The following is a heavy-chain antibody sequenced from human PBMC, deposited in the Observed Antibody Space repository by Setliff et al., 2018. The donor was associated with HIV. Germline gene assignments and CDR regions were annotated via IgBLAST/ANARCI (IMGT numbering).Heavy chain of an antibody. CDR3: ARAPNPYSSGWYWQGNYFDY. Sequence: SETLSLTCAVYGGSFSDYYWSWIRQPPGKGLEWIGDINHSGSTNYNPSLKSRVTISLDTSKNQFSLTLSSVTAADTAVYYCARAPNPYSSGWYWQGNYFDYWGQGTLVTVSS. CDR1: GGSFSDYY. J-gene: IGHJ4*02. V-gene: IGHV4-34*01. CDR2: INHSGST. D-gene: IGHD6-19*01.